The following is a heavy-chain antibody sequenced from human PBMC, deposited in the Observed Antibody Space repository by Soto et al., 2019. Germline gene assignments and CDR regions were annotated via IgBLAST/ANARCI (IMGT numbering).Heavy chain of an antibody. Sequence: GESLKISCKGSGYSFASYWIGWVRQMPGKGLEWMGIIYPGDSDTRYSPSFQGQVTISADKSISTAYLQWSSLKASDTAMYYCARASGSGSYYSPADSWGQGTLVTVSS. CDR3: ARASGSGSYYSPADS. CDR2: IYPGDSDT. V-gene: IGHV5-51*01. D-gene: IGHD3-10*01. J-gene: IGHJ4*02. CDR1: GYSFASYW.